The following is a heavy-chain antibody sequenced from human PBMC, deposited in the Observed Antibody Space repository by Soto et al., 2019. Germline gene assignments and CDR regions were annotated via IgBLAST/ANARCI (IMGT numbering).Heavy chain of an antibody. Sequence: GASVKVSCKASGYTFTGYYMHWVRQAPGQGLEWMGWINPNSGGTNYAQKFQGRVTMTRDTSISTAYMELSRLRSDDTAVYYCARAYVVVPAAIRLYYYYGMDVWGQGTTVTVSS. V-gene: IGHV1-2*02. CDR2: INPNSGGT. CDR1: GYTFTGYY. J-gene: IGHJ6*02. D-gene: IGHD2-2*02. CDR3: ARAYVVVPAAIRLYYYYGMDV.